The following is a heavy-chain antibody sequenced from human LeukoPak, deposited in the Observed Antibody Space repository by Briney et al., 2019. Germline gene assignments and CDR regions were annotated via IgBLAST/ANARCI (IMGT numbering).Heavy chain of an antibody. CDR1: GFTFSSYG. CDR2: IWYDGSNK. Sequence: PGGSLRLSCAASGFTFSSYGMHWVRQAPGKGLEWVAVIWYDGSNKYYADSVKGRFTISRDNSKNTLYLQMNSQRAEDTAVYYCARVCGDCYYYGMDVWGKGTTVTVSS. V-gene: IGHV3-33*01. D-gene: IGHD2-21*01. CDR3: ARVCGDCYYYGMDV. J-gene: IGHJ6*04.